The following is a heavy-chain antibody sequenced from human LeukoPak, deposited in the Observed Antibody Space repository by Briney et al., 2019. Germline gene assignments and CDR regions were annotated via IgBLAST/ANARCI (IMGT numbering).Heavy chain of an antibody. J-gene: IGHJ6*04. D-gene: IGHD3-16*01. Sequence: GGSLRLSCASSGFTFSSSWMHWVRQAPGKGLVWVSRITRDGSSTTYADSVKGRFTTSRDNAKNTLYLQMDSLRDDDTAVYYCARDPGYESWSPFWGGMDVWGNGTTVTVSS. CDR1: GFTFSSSW. CDR2: ITRDGSST. CDR3: ARDPGYESWSPFWGGMDV. V-gene: IGHV3-74*01.